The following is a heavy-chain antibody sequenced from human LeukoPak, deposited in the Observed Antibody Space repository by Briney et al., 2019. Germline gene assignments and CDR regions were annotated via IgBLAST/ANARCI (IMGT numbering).Heavy chain of an antibody. J-gene: IGHJ4*02. CDR2: ISYDGSNK. Sequence: GGSLRLSCAASGFTFSSYAMHWVRQAPGEGLEWVAVISYDGSNKYYADSVKGRFTISRDNSKNTLYLQMNSLRAEDTAVYYCARSRDGYNGNFDYWGQGTLVTVSS. CDR1: GFTFSSYA. V-gene: IGHV3-30-3*01. D-gene: IGHD5-24*01. CDR3: ARSRDGYNGNFDY.